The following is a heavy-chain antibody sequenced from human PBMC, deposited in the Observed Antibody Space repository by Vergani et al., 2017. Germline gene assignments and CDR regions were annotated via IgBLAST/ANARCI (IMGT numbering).Heavy chain of an antibody. D-gene: IGHD2-8*01. J-gene: IGHJ4*02. CDR1: GFTFSSHA. V-gene: IGHV3-23*01. Sequence: EVQLLESGGGLVQPGGSLRLSCAASGFTFSSHAMSWVRQAPGKGLEWVSAISGSGGSTYYADSVKGGFPISRDNSKNTLFLQMNSLRPEDTAVYYCANRSSFYCTSDVCYYDYWGQGTLVTVSS. CDR3: ANRSSFYCTSDVCYYDY. CDR2: ISGSGGST.